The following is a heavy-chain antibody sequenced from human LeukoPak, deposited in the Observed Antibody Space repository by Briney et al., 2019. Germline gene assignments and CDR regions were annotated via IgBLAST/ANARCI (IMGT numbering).Heavy chain of an antibody. CDR1: GFTFSSYD. J-gene: IGHJ4*02. D-gene: IGHD3-16*01. V-gene: IGHV3-30*18. CDR2: ISYDGSNK. CDR3: AKARGMITFGEYPTDY. Sequence: GGSLRLSCAASGFTFSSYDMHWVRQAPGKGLEWVAVISYDGSNKYYADSVKGRFTISRDNSKNTLYLQMNSLRAEDTAVYYCAKARGMITFGEYPTDYWGQGTLITVSS.